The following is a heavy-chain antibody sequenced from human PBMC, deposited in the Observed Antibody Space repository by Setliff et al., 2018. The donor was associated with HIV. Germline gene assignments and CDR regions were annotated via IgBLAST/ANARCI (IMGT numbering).Heavy chain of an antibody. CDR1: GYSFTTSG. V-gene: IGHV1-18*01. CDR2: INIRSGNT. CDR3: ARQLSNSFES. Sequence: ASVKVSCKASGYSFTTSGVSWVRQAPGQGLEWMGWINIRSGNTNYAQKFQGRVTMTTDTSTSTAYMGLRSLRSDDTAVYFCARQLSNSFESWGQGTLVTVSS. D-gene: IGHD1-1*01. J-gene: IGHJ4*02.